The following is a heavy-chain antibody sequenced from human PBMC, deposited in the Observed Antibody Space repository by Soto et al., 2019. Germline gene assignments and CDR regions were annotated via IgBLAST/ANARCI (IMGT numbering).Heavy chain of an antibody. CDR1: GYTFTSYA. CDR3: ARSLPSYSGSPTGYVQR. CDR2: INAGNGNT. V-gene: IGHV1-3*01. J-gene: IGHJ1*01. D-gene: IGHD1-26*01. Sequence: QVQLVQSGAEVKKPGASVKVSCKASGYTFTSYAMHWVRQAPEQRLEWMGWINAGNGNTKYSQKFQGRVTITRDTSASTAYMELSSLRSDDTAVYYCARSLPSYSGSPTGYVQRWGQGTLVTVAS.